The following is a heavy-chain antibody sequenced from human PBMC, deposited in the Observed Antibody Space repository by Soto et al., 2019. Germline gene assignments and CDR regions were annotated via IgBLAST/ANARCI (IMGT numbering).Heavy chain of an antibody. CDR2: IDSSGEK. V-gene: IGHV2-26*01. CDR3: ARRHLAVAVSPWFDS. J-gene: IGHJ5*01. D-gene: IGHD6-19*01. Sequence: QVTLKESGPVLVKPTETLTLRCTVSGLSITDSEMCVSWIRQPPGQPLEWLAHIDSSGEKSYRAFLKIRLAISKDTSKSQILLTMTNMDPTDTATYCCARRHLAVAVSPWFDSWGQGIPVTVSS. CDR1: GLSITDSEMC.